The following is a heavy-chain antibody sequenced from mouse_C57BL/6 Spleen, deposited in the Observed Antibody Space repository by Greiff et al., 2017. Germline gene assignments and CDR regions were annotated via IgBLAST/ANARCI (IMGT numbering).Heavy chain of an antibody. V-gene: IGHV14-2*01. D-gene: IGHD1-1*01. CDR1: GFNIKDYY. J-gene: IGHJ1*03. CDR3: ARDLITTGAYWYFDV. Sequence: EVQLQQSGAELVKPGASVKLSCTASGFNIKDYYLHWVKQRTEQGLEWIGMIDPEDGETKYAPKFQGKATITADTYSNTAYLQLRRLTSEDTAVYYCARDLITTGAYWYFDVWGTGTTVTVSS. CDR2: IDPEDGET.